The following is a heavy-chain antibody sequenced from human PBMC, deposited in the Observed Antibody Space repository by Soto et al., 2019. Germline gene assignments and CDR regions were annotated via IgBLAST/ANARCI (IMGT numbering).Heavy chain of an antibody. CDR1: GVTFGDYA. CDR2: IRSKAYGGTT. CDR3: TRDDYGNYY. V-gene: IGHV3-49*04. J-gene: IGHJ4*02. D-gene: IGHD4-17*01. Sequence: PGGSLRLSCTASGVTFGDYAMSWVRQAPGKGLEWVGFIRSKAYGGTTEYAASVKGRFTISRDDSKSIAYLQMNSLKTEDTAVYYCTRDDYGNYYWGQGTLVTVSS.